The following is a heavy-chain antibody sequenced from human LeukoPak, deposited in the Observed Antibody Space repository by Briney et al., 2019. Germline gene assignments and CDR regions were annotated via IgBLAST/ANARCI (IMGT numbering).Heavy chain of an antibody. J-gene: IGHJ4*02. V-gene: IGHV1-2*02. D-gene: IGHD1-26*01. CDR3: ARDTYGGSYFPLPY. CDR1: GYTFSGYY. Sequence: GASLKVSCKASGYTFSGYYIHWVRQAPGQGLEWMGWLSPKSGATKYAQKFQGRVTLTRDLSLSTAYLELNSLTFDDTAVYYCARDTYGGSYFPLPYWSQGALVTVSS. CDR2: LSPKSGAT.